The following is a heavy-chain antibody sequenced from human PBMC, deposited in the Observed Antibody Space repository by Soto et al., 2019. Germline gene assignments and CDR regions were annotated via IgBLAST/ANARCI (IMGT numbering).Heavy chain of an antibody. J-gene: IGHJ4*02. CDR2: IYYSGNT. D-gene: IGHD2-2*01. Sequence: SETLSLTCTVSGDSISSSGYFWAWIRQPPGKGLEWIGSIYYSGNTYYNPSLKSRVTISVDTSKNQFSLKLSSVTAADTAVYYCARRPSFGTPAYYLHYWGQGTLVTVSS. V-gene: IGHV4-39*01. CDR3: ARRPSFGTPAYYLHY. CDR1: GDSISSSGYF.